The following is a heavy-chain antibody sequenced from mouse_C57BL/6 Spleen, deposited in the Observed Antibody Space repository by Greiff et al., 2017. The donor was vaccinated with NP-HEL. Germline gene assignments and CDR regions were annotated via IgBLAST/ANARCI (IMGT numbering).Heavy chain of an antibody. CDR2: ISYSGST. CDR3: ARGGYSYAMDY. Sequence: EVKLQESGPGMVKPSQSLSLTCTVTGYSITSGYDWHWIRHFPGNKLEWMGYISYSGSTNYNPSLKSRISITHDTSKNHFFLKLNSVTTEDTATYYCARGGYSYAMDYWGQGTSVTVSS. D-gene: IGHD2-3*01. V-gene: IGHV3-1*01. CDR1: GYSITSGYD. J-gene: IGHJ4*01.